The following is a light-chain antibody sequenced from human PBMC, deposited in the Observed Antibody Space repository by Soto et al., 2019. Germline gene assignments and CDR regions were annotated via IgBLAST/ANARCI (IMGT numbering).Light chain of an antibody. CDR2: AAS. Sequence: DIQMTQSPSSLSASVGDRVTITCRASQSISSYLNWYQQKPGKAPKLLIYAASSLESGVPSRFSGSGSGTDFTLTISSLQPEDFATYYCQQNNSNPLTFGGGTNGDIK. CDR1: QSISSY. CDR3: QQNNSNPLT. V-gene: IGKV1-39*01. J-gene: IGKJ4*02.